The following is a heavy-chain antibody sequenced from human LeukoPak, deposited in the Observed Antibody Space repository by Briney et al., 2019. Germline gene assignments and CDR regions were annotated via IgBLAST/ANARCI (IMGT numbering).Heavy chain of an antibody. J-gene: IGHJ4*02. V-gene: IGHV4-59*01. CDR3: ARGPLNEEIDY. CDR2: IYYTGST. Sequence: KASETLSLTCTVSGGSISGYYWSWIRQPPGKGLEWIGYIYYTGSTNYNPSLKSRVTISVDTSKNQFSLKLSSVTAADTAVYYCARGPLNEEIDYWGQGTLVTVSS. CDR1: GGSISGYY. D-gene: IGHD1-1*01.